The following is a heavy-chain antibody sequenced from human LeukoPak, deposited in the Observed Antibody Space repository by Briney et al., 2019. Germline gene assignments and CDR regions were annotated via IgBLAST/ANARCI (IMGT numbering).Heavy chain of an antibody. V-gene: IGHV3-48*01. D-gene: IGHD3-16*02. CDR2: ISTSSRST. CDR3: AKSVIPETGLGAFDM. Sequence: HPGGSLRLSCTASGLTFSGFSMHWVRQAPGKALEWLSYISTSSRSTYYADSVKGRFTISRDNAKNTLFLDMHSLRPGDSAVYYCAKSVIPETGLGAFDMWGQGTVVTVSS. CDR1: GLTFSGFS. J-gene: IGHJ3*02.